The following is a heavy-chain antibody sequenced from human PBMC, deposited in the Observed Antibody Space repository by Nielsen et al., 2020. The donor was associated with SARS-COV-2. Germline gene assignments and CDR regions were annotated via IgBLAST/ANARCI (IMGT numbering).Heavy chain of an antibody. Sequence: IRQCPGKGLEWIGYIYYSGSTYYNPSLKSRVTISVDTPKNQFSLKLSSVTAADTAVYYCARARGGGATRYWYFDLWGRGTLVTVSS. D-gene: IGHD1-26*01. J-gene: IGHJ2*01. CDR2: IYYSGST. V-gene: IGHV4-30-4*01. CDR3: ARARGGGATRYWYFDL.